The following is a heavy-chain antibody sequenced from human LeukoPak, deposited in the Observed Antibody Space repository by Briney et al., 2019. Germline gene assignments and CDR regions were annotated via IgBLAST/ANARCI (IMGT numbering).Heavy chain of an antibody. Sequence: QPGGSLRLSCAASGFTFSSYEMNWVRQAPGKGLEWVSYISNSGNIIYYADSVKGRFTTSRDNTKNSLYLQLNSLRAEDTALYYCARSNTLGYWGQGTLVIVSS. V-gene: IGHV3-48*03. CDR1: GFTFSSYE. D-gene: IGHD2-2*02. CDR3: ARSNTLGY. CDR2: ISNSGNII. J-gene: IGHJ4*02.